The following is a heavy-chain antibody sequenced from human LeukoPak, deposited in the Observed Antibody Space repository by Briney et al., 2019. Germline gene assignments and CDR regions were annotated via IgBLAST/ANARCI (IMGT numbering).Heavy chain of an antibody. CDR3: ARAGYDSSGYYSY. J-gene: IGHJ4*02. CDR2: ISAYNGNT. V-gene: IGHV1-18*01. Sequence: ASVKVSCKASGYTFTSYGISWVRQAPGQGLEWMGWISAYNGNTNYAQKLQGRVTMTRDTSTSTVYMEVSSLRSEDTAVYYCARAGYDSSGYYSYWGQGTLVTVSS. D-gene: IGHD3-22*01. CDR1: GYTFTSYG.